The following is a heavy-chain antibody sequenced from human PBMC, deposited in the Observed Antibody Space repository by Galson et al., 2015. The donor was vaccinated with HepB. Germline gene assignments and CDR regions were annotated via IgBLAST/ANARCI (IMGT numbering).Heavy chain of an antibody. CDR2: ISSSSSYI. CDR1: GFTFSSYS. Sequence: SLRLSCAASGFTFSSYSMNWVRQAPRKGLEWVSSISSSSSYIYYADSVKGRFTISRDNAKNSLYLQMNSLRAEDTAVYYCARGLGYCSSTSCLYYFDYWGQGTLVTVSS. V-gene: IGHV3-21*01. D-gene: IGHD2-2*01. CDR3: ARGLGYCSSTSCLYYFDY. J-gene: IGHJ4*02.